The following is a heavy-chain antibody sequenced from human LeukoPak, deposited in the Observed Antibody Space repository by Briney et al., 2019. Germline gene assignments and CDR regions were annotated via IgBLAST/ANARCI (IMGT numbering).Heavy chain of an antibody. J-gene: IGHJ6*03. CDR3: ARGDTALVDYYYYMDV. CDR1: GFTFNNYE. Sequence: GGSLRLSCAASGFTFNNYEMNWVRQAPGKGLEWVSYISSTGSIVCYADSVKGRFTVSRDNAKNSLYLQMNSLRAEDTAVYYCARGDTALVDYYYYMDVWGKGTTVTISS. V-gene: IGHV3-48*03. CDR2: ISSTGSIV. D-gene: IGHD5-18*01.